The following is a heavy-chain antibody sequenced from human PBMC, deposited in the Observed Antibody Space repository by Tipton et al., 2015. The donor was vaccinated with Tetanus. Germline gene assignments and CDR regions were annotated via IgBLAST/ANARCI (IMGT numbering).Heavy chain of an antibody. CDR3: VREPYCSGGSCYYAP. V-gene: IGHV4-59*01. CDR2: IYYSGST. CDR1: GGSISSYY. Sequence: TLSLTCTVSGGSISSYYWSWIRQPPGKGLEWIGYIYYSGSTNYNPSLKSRVTISVDTSKNQFSLKLSSVTAADTAVYYCVREPYCSGGSCYYAPWGQGTLVTVSS. J-gene: IGHJ5*02. D-gene: IGHD2-15*01.